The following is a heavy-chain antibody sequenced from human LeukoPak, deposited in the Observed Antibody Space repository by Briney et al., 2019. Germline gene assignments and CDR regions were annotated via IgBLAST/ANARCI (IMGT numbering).Heavy chain of an antibody. CDR3: AKKSVAVQTSGGVGYFDY. CDR1: GFTFSSYA. J-gene: IGHJ4*02. CDR2: ISDSGGST. V-gene: IGHV3-23*01. Sequence: PGGSLRLSCAASGFTFSSYAMSWVRQALGKGLEWVSVISDSGGSTYYADSVKGRFTISRDNSKNTLYLQMNSLRAEDTAVYYCAKKSVAVQTSGGVGYFDYWDQGTLVTVSS. D-gene: IGHD5/OR15-5a*01.